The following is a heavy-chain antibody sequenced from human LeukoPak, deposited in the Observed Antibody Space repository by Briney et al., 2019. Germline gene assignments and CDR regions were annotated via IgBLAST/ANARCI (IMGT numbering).Heavy chain of an antibody. J-gene: IGHJ4*02. D-gene: IGHD5-24*01. Sequence: GGSLRLSCAASGFTFSSYGMHWVRQAPGKGLEWVAFIRYDGGNKYYADSVKGRFTISRDNSKNTLYLQMNNLRAEDTALYYCAKDDAWLQYNSWGQGTLVTVSS. CDR2: IRYDGGNK. V-gene: IGHV3-30*02. CDR1: GFTFSSYG. CDR3: AKDDAWLQYNS.